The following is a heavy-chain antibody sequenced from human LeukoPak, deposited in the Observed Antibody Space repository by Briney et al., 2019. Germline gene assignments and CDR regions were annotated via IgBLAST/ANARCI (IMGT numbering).Heavy chain of an antibody. D-gene: IGHD1-26*01. V-gene: IGHV3-7*01. CDR3: ARDGELGSPADAFDI. CDR2: IKQDGSET. J-gene: IGHJ3*02. Sequence: GGSLRLSCAASGFAFRSYWMTWVRQYPGKGLEWVANIKQDGSETYYADSVKGRFTISRDNAKRSLYLQMNSLRAEDTAVYYCARDGELGSPADAFDIWGQGTMVTVSS. CDR1: GFAFRSYW.